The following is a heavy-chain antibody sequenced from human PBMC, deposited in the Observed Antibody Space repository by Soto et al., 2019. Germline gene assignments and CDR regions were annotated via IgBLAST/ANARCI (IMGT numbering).Heavy chain of an antibody. Sequence: PSEPLSLNCTVSGGSISSGGYYWTWIRQHPGKGLEWIGYNYYSGITYYNPSLKSRVTISLDTSKNQFSLKLSSVTAADTAVYYCARVPDRWGQGTLVTVSS. V-gene: IGHV4-31*03. CDR2: NYYSGIT. CDR3: ARVPDR. D-gene: IGHD2-2*01. J-gene: IGHJ5*02. CDR1: GGSISSGGYY.